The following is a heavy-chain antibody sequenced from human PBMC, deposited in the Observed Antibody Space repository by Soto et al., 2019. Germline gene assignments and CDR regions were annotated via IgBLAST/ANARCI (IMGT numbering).Heavy chain of an antibody. D-gene: IGHD3-3*01. J-gene: IGHJ6*02. V-gene: IGHV1-69*01. CDR3: ARAAFRSGYYGYYYGMDV. CDR1: GGTFSTHA. Sequence: QVQLVQSGAEVKKPGSSVKVSCKASGGTFSTHAISWVRQAPGQGLEWLGGIIPTLGTPNYAQKFKGRVTVTADEYTSTAYMELSRLTSEDTAVYYCARAAFRSGYYGYYYGMDVWGQGTAVNVS. CDR2: IIPTLGTP.